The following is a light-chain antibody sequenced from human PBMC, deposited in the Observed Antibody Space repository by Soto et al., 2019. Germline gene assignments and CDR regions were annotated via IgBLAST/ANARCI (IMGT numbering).Light chain of an antibody. CDR1: QTVYINY. CDR2: GAS. Sequence: EIVLTQSPGTLSLSPGERATLSCRASQTVYINYLAWYQQKPGQAPRLLIYGASTRATGIPDRFSSSGSGTDFSLTISRVEPEDFAVYYCQQDDSSLWTFGQGTKVEI. CDR3: QQDDSSLWT. J-gene: IGKJ1*01. V-gene: IGKV3-20*01.